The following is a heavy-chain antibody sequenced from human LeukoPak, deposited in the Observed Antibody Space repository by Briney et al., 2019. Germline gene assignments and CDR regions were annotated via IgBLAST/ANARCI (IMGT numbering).Heavy chain of an antibody. Sequence: GGSLRLSCAPFGLTVSSNYMSWVRQAPGKGLEWVSTIYSDGTPYYADSLKGRFTISRDNSKNTLYLRMNSLRAEDTATYYCARAIQSHLLKGYFDYWGQGALVTVSS. J-gene: IGHJ4*02. CDR2: IYSDGTP. CDR1: GLTVSSNY. CDR3: ARAIQSHLLKGYFDY. D-gene: IGHD2-2*01. V-gene: IGHV3-53*01.